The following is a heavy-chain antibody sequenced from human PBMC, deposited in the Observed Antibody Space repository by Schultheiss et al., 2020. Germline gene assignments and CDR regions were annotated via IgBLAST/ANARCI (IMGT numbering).Heavy chain of an antibody. CDR2: IYPGDSDT. Sequence: GESLKISCKGSGYSFTSYWIGWVRQMPGKGLEWMGIIYPGDSDTRYSPSFQGQVTISADTSISTAYLQWSSLKASDTAMYYCARHARGGTRGYYGMDVWGQGTTVNVSS. D-gene: IGHD3-16*01. CDR3: ARHARGGTRGYYGMDV. J-gene: IGHJ6*02. V-gene: IGHV5-51*01. CDR1: GYSFTSYW.